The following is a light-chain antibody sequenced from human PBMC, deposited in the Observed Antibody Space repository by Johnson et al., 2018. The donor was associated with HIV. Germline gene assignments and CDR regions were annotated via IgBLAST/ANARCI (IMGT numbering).Light chain of an antibody. CDR3: GTWDSSLRPYV. Sequence: QSALTQPPSVSAAPGQKVTISCSGSNSNIGNNYVSWYQQFPGTAPKLLIYENNKRPSGIPDRFSGSKSGTSATLGITGLQTGDEADYYCGTWDSSLRPYVFGTGTKVTVL. CDR1: NSNIGNNY. CDR2: ENN. J-gene: IGLJ1*01. V-gene: IGLV1-51*02.